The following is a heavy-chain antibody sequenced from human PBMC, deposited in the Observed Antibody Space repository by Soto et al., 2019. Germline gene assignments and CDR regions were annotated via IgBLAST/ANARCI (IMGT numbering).Heavy chain of an antibody. CDR2: ISGSGGST. D-gene: IGHD3-3*01. V-gene: IGHV3-23*01. Sequence: PGGSLRLSCAASGFTFSSYAMSWVRQAPGKGLEWVSAISGSGGSTYYADSVKGRFTISRDNSKNTLYRQMNSLRAEDTAVYYCTKVNYDFWSGYPSPYYYYGMDVWGQGTTVTVSS. J-gene: IGHJ6*02. CDR3: TKVNYDFWSGYPSPYYYYGMDV. CDR1: GFTFSSYA.